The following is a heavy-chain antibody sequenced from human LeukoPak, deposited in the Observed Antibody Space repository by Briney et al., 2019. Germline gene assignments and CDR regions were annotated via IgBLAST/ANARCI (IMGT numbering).Heavy chain of an antibody. CDR3: AACPWGRGSCFFDY. V-gene: IGHV4-59*05. CDR1: GFTFSSYG. D-gene: IGHD2-15*01. CDR2: IHYSGST. Sequence: GSLRLSCAASGFTFSSYGMHWVRQPPGKDLEWIGGIHYSGSTSYKASLKSRVTISVDTSKNQFSLDLSSVTAADTAVYYCAACPWGRGSCFFDYWGQGTLVTVSS. J-gene: IGHJ4*02.